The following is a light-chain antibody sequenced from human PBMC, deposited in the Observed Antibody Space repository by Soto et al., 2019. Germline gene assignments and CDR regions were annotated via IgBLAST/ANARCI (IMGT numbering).Light chain of an antibody. CDR1: SSNIGANP. V-gene: IGLV1-44*01. CDR2: NND. CDR3: DAWDDSLYGAV. Sequence: QPVLTQPTSASGTPGQRVTISCSGSSSNIGANPINWYQQLPGTAPKLLIYNNDQRPSGVPDRFSASKSGTSASLAISGLQSEDEADYYCDAWDDSLYGAVLGGGTKLTVL. J-gene: IGLJ2*01.